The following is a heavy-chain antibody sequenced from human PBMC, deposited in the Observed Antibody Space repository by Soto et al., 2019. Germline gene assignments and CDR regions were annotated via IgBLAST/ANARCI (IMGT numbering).Heavy chain of an antibody. CDR2: IYHSGNT. D-gene: IGHD3-10*01. J-gene: IGHJ4*02. V-gene: IGHV4-4*02. CDR1: GGSINSSNW. CDR3: ATLGYGGSNYF. Sequence: QVQLQESGPGLVKPSGTLSLTCAVSGGSINSSNWWSWVRQPPGKGLEWIGEIYHSGNTNYNPSLKNRVTISVYKSKNQFSLRLTSVTAADTAIYYCATLGYGGSNYFWGQGTLVTVSS.